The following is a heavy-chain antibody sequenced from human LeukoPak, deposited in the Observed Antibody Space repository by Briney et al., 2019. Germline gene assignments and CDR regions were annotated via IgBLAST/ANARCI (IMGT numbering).Heavy chain of an antibody. CDR1: CSSLSNRLYL. J-gene: IGHJ4*02. CDR2: ISHSRGT. CDR3: ARLQLRGSDGGDY. V-gene: IGHV4-39*01. Sequence: PSETLSLIWSVSCSSLSNRLYLWGWIRQPPEKGLEWIGSISHSRGTHYNPSLKSRLTVAVDTSKNQFSLRLRSVTAADTAVYYCARLQLRGSDGGDYWGRGTLVTVSS. D-gene: IGHD3-10*01.